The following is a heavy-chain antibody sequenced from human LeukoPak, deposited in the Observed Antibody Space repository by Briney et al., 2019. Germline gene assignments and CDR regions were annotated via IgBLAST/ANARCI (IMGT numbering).Heavy chain of an antibody. Sequence: PGGSLRLSWAASGFTFSTYAMSWVRQAPVKGLEWVSAIGASGGSTDYADSVKGRFTISRDNSKNTLYLQMNSLRAEDTAVYYCAKETGVFYGIDVWGKGTTVTVSS. D-gene: IGHD1-1*01. CDR1: GFTFSTYA. CDR3: AKETGVFYGIDV. CDR2: IGASGGST. V-gene: IGHV3-23*01. J-gene: IGHJ6*04.